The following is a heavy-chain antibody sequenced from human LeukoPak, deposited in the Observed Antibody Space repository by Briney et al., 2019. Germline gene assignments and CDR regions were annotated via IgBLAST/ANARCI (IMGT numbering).Heavy chain of an antibody. Sequence: ASVKVSCKASGYTFTSYDINWVRQATGQGLEWMGWMNPNSGNTGYAQKFQGRVTMTRNTSISTAYMELSSLRSEDTAVYYCATFHYYGSGSYYRRAAGGHDYWGQGTLVTVSS. CDR1: GYTFTSYD. J-gene: IGHJ4*02. D-gene: IGHD3-10*01. CDR3: ATFHYYGSGSYYRRAAGGHDY. V-gene: IGHV1-8*01. CDR2: MNPNSGNT.